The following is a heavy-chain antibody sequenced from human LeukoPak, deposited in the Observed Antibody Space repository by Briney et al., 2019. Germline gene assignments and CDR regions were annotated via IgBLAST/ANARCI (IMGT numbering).Heavy chain of an antibody. CDR3: ARDGQQSERGPYCFDY. CDR2: IIPIFSTA. V-gene: IGHV1-69*01. Sequence: SVKVSCKASGGTFSSYAISWVRQAPGQGLEWMGGIIPIFSTANYAQKFQGRVTITADESTSTAYMELSSLRSEDTAVYYCARDGQQSERGPYCFDYWGQGTLVTVSS. CDR1: GGTFSSYA. D-gene: IGHD6-13*01. J-gene: IGHJ4*02.